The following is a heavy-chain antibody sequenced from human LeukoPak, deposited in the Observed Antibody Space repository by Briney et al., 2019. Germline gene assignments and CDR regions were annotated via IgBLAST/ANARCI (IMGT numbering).Heavy chain of an antibody. D-gene: IGHD6-19*01. Sequence: PSETLSLTCAVSGDSISISTWWTWVRQFPGRGLEWIGEIYHSGSTNYNPSLKSRVTMSLDKSKNHFSLKLTSVTAADTAMYYCARSGYSSTWYFDEWGQGTLVAVSS. V-gene: IGHV4-4*02. CDR2: IYHSGST. J-gene: IGHJ4*02. CDR3: ARSGYSSTWYFDE. CDR1: GDSISISTW.